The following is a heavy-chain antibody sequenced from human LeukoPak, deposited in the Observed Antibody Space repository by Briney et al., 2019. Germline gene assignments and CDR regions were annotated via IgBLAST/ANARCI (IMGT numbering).Heavy chain of an antibody. D-gene: IGHD2-21*01. Sequence: SETLSLTCSVSGGSISSYYWSWIRQPPGKGLEWIGYIYYSGSTKYNPSLKSRVTISVDTSKNQFSLKLSSVTAADTAVYYCARSVAIFPRFDYWGQGTLVTVSS. CDR1: GGSISSYY. CDR2: IYYSGST. J-gene: IGHJ4*02. V-gene: IGHV4-59*12. CDR3: ARSVAIFPRFDY.